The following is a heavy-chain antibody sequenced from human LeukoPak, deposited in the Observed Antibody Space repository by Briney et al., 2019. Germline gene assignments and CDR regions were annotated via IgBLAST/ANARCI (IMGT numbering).Heavy chain of an antibody. CDR2: ISSSGSTI. J-gene: IGHJ6*02. V-gene: IGHV3-48*03. Sequence: PGGSLRLSCAASGFTFSSYEMNWVRQAPGKGLEWVSYISSSGSTIYYADSVKGRFTISRDNAKNSLYLQMNSLRAEDTAVYYCARGPQYYDFWSGPPGYYYYGMDVWGQGTTVTVSS. D-gene: IGHD3-3*01. CDR1: GFTFSSYE. CDR3: ARGPQYYDFWSGPPGYYYYGMDV.